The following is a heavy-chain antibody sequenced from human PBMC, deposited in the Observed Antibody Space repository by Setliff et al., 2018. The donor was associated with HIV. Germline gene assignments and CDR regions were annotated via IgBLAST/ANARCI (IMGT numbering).Heavy chain of an antibody. V-gene: IGHV3-7*01. CDR1: GFTFSSNW. Sequence: GGSLRLSCAASGFTFSSNWMSWARQAPGKGLEWVANIKQDGSEKYYVDSVKGRFTISRDNAKKSLYLQMDSLRAEDTAVYYCARSYYGSTTSYGMDVWGQGTTVTVSS. CDR2: IKQDGSEK. CDR3: ARSYYGSTTSYGMDV. D-gene: IGHD3-10*01. J-gene: IGHJ6*02.